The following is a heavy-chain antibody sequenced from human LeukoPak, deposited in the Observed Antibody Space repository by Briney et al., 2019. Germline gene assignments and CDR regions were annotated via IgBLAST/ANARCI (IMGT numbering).Heavy chain of an antibody. Sequence: GGSLRLSCAASGFTFTDYFMTWIRQAPGKGLEWVSSISSSSSYIYYADSVKGRFTISRDNAKNSLYLQMNSLRAEDTAVYYCARDSVGTTSPYYFDYWGQGTLVTVSS. V-gene: IGHV3-21*01. J-gene: IGHJ4*02. CDR2: ISSSSSYI. CDR1: GFTFTDYF. CDR3: ARDSVGTTSPYYFDY. D-gene: IGHD1-26*01.